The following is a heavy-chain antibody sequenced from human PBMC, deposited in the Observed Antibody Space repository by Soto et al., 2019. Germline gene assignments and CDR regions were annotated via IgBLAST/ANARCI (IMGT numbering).Heavy chain of an antibody. D-gene: IGHD2-2*01. CDR1: GFTFNEYY. J-gene: IGHJ4*02. Sequence: QVQLVESGGGLVKPGGSLRLSCAASGFTFNEYYMSWIRQAPGKGLEWISYSSNSGTFARYADSVKGRFSISRDNAKHSLYLQINTLRRDDTAIYYCARSGDNYQLLDYWGQGTPVTVSS. CDR2: SSNSGTFA. V-gene: IGHV3-11*06. CDR3: ARSGDNYQLLDY.